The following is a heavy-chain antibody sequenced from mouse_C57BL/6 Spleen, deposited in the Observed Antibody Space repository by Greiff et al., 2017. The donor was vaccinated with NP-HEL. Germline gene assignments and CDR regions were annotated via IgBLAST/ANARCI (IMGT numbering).Heavy chain of an antibody. V-gene: IGHV1-82*01. CDR1: GYAFSSSW. J-gene: IGHJ4*01. CDR2: IYPGDGDT. CDR3: ARDYLYAMDY. D-gene: IGHD5-5*01. Sequence: VQLQQSGPELVKPGASVKISCKASGYAFSSSWMNWVKQRPGKGLEWIGRIYPGDGDTNYNGKFKGKATLTAYKSSSTAYMQLSSLTSEDSAVYFCARDYLYAMDYWGQGTSVTVSS.